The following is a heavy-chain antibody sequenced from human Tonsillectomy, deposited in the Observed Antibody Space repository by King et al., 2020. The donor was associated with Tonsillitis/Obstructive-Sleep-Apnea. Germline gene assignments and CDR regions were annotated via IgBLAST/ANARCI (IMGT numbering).Heavy chain of an antibody. CDR2: IYYSGRT. CDR1: GGSISSSSYY. J-gene: IGHJ2*01. V-gene: IGHV4-39*07. Sequence: LQLQESGPRLVKPSETLALTCTVSGGSISSSSYYWGWIRQPPGKGLEWIGSIYYSGRTYYNPSLKSRVTMSVDTSKNQFSLKLTSVIAADRAVYYCARAPNYYDSSGYYPYWRFDLWGRGTLVTVSS. CDR3: ARAPNYYDSSGYYPYWRFDL. D-gene: IGHD3-22*01.